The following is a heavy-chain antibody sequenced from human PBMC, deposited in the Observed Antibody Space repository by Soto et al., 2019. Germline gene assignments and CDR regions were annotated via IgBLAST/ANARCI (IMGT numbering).Heavy chain of an antibody. J-gene: IGHJ4*02. CDR2: ISAYNGNT. CDR3: ARDWAAAGPFDY. Sequence: QVQLVQSGAEVKKPGASVKVSCKASGYTFTSYGISWVRQAPGQGLEWMGWISAYNGNTNYAQKRQGRGTRTADTSTSKAYREVRSLRSDDTAVYSCARDWAAAGPFDYWGQGTLVTVSS. CDR1: GYTFTSYG. D-gene: IGHD6-13*01. V-gene: IGHV1-18*01.